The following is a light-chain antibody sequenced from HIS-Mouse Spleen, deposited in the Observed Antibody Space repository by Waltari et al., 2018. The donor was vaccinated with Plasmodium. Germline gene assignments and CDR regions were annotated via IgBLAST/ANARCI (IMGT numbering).Light chain of an antibody. J-gene: IGLJ1*01. V-gene: IGLV2-23*01. CDR2: EGS. Sequence: QSALTQPASVSGSPGQSITISCTGTSSDVGSYNLVSWYQPHPGKASKLRISEGSKRPSGVSNRFSGSKSGNTASLTISGLQAEDEADYYCCSYAGSSTYVFGTGTKVTVL. CDR1: SSDVGSYNL. CDR3: CSYAGSSTYV.